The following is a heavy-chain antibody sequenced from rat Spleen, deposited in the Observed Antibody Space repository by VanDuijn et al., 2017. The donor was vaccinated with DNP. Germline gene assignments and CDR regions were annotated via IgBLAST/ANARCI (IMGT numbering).Heavy chain of an antibody. J-gene: IGHJ2*01. D-gene: IGHD3-8*01. CDR1: GFSLTTYG. V-gene: IGHV2-15*01. CDR2: IWSNGGT. CDR3: TREREPNKNPYYFDC. Sequence: QVQLKESGPGLVQPSRTLSLTCTVSGFSLTTYGVSWIRQPPGKGLEWMGVIWSNGGTDYNSALKSRLSISRDTSKSQVFLRMNSLQTEDTAIYFCTREREPNKNPYYFDCWGQGVMVTVSS.